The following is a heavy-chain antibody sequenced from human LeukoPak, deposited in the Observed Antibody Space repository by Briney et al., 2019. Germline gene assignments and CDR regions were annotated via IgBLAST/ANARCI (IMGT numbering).Heavy chain of an antibody. CDR3: ASSRGGRYFDWLFFDY. Sequence: SETLSLTCTVSGGSISSYYWSWIRQPPGKGLEWIGYIYYSGSTNYNPSLKSRVTISVDTSKKQFSLKLSSVTAADTAVYYCASSRGGRYFDWLFFDYWGQGTLVTVSS. V-gene: IGHV4-59*08. CDR2: IYYSGST. CDR1: GGSISSYY. D-gene: IGHD3-9*01. J-gene: IGHJ4*02.